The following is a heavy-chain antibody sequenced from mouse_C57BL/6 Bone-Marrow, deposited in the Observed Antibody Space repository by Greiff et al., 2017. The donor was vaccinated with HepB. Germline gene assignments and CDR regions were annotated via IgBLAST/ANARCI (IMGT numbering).Heavy chain of an antibody. CDR3: ARDDSYYAMDY. V-gene: IGHV3-6*01. D-gene: IGHD2-13*01. J-gene: IGHJ4*01. CDR2: ISYDGSN. Sequence: EVKLMESGPGLVKPSQSLSLTCSVTGYSITSGYYWNWIRQFPGNKLEWMGYISYDGSNNYNPSLKNRISITRDTYKNQFFLKLNSVTTEDTATYYCARDDSYYAMDYWGQGTSVTVSS. CDR1: GYSITSGYY.